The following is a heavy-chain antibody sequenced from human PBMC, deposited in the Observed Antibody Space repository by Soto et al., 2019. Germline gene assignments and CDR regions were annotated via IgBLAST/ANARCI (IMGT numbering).Heavy chain of an antibody. D-gene: IGHD3-10*01. CDR2: IYYSGST. CDR3: ARPGTPTGDAFDI. J-gene: IGHJ3*02. CDR1: GGSISGGDYY. Sequence: QVQLQESGPGLVNPSQTLSLTCTVSGGSISGGDYYWSWIRQPPGKGMECIGYIYYSGSTYYHPSLKSLVTISVDTSKNQFSLKLSSVTAADTAVYYCARPGTPTGDAFDIWGQGTMVTVSS. V-gene: IGHV4-30-4*01.